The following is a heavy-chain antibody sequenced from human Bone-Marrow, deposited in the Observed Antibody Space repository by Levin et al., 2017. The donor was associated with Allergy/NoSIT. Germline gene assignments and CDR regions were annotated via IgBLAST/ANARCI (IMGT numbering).Heavy chain of an antibody. CDR3: ARVSTGHDSLTGYYTASFDS. V-gene: IGHV4-34*12. CDR2: ILHSGST. J-gene: IGHJ4*01. Sequence: PSETLSLTCSVSGSSFNKYSWTWVRQPPGRGLEWIGEILHSGSTNFNPSLKSRGTMSIDTSKNQFSLNLTSVTAADTAVYFCARVSTGHDSLTGYYTASFDSWGQGTLVIVSS. D-gene: IGHD3-9*01. CDR1: GSSFNKYS.